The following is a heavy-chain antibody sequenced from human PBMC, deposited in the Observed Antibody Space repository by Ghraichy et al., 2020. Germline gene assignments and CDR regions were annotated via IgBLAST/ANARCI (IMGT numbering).Heavy chain of an antibody. CDR1: GGSVTGGNYY. CDR2: TYHSGRT. V-gene: IGHV4-61*01. Sequence: ESLNISCTVSGGSVTGGNYYWSWIRQPPGEGLEWIGYTYHSGRTDYNPSLKSRVTISVDTSKNQLSLKLSSVTAADTAVYYCARDRSGGGTARYWGQGTLVTVSS. J-gene: IGHJ4*02. D-gene: IGHD3-16*01. CDR3: ARDRSGGGTARY.